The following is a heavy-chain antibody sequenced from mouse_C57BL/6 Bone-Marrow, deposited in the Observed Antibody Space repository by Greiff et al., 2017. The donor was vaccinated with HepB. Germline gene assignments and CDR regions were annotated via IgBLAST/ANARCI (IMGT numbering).Heavy chain of an antibody. CDR1: GYTFTDYY. D-gene: IGHD3-1*01. Sequence: EVQLQQSGPELVKPGASVKISCKASGYTFTDYYMNWVKQSHGKSLEWIGDINPNNGGTSYNQKFKGKATLTVDKSSSTAYMELRSLTSEDSAVYYCARGGYDDPSDYWGQGTTLTVSS. CDR2: INPNNGGT. V-gene: IGHV1-26*01. J-gene: IGHJ2*01. CDR3: ARGGYDDPSDY.